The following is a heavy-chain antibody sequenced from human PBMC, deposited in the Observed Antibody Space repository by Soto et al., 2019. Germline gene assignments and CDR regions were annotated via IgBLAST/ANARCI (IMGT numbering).Heavy chain of an antibody. J-gene: IGHJ6*03. CDR2: ISSSSYI. Sequence: GGSLRLSCAASGFTFSSYSMNWVRQAPGKGLEWVSSISSSSYIYYADSVKGRFTISRDNAKNSLYLQMNSLRAEDTAVYYCARWSMVRGVPRYYYYYMDVWGKGTTVTV. V-gene: IGHV3-21*01. D-gene: IGHD3-10*01. CDR1: GFTFSSYS. CDR3: ARWSMVRGVPRYYYYYMDV.